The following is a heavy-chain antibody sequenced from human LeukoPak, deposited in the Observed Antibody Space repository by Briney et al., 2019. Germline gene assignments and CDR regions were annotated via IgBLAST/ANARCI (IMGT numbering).Heavy chain of an antibody. CDR2: IYHSGST. J-gene: IGHJ4*02. V-gene: IGHV4-39*07. CDR3: ARRIVGANPFDY. CDR1: GGSISGSSYY. Sequence: SETLSLTCTVSGGSISGSSYYWGWIRQPPGKGLKWIGEIYHSGSTNYNPSLKSRVTISVDKSKNQFSLKLSSVTAADTAVYYCARRIVGANPFDYWGQGTLVTVSS. D-gene: IGHD1-26*01.